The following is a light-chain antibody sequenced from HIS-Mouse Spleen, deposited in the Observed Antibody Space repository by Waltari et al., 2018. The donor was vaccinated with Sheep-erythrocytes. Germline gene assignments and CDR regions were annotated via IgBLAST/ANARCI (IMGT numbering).Light chain of an antibody. CDR1: KLGDKY. CDR2: QDS. J-gene: IGLJ2*01. CDR3: QAWDSSTAEV. V-gene: IGLV3-1*01. Sequence: SYELTQPPSVSVSPGQTASITCSGDKLGDKYACWYQQKPGQSPVLVIYQDSKRPSGIPERFPGSNSGNTATLTISGTQAMDEADYYCQAWDSSTAEVFGGGTELTVL.